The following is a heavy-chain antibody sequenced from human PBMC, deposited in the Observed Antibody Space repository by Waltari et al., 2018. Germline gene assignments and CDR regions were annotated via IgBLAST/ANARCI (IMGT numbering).Heavy chain of an antibody. CDR3: ATKPRLNPGQSYYYYGMDV. V-gene: IGHV3-30-3*01. Sequence: QVQLVESGGGVVQPGRSLRLSCAASGFTFSSYAMHWVRQAPGKGLEWVAVISYDGSNKYYADSVKGRFTISRDNSKNTLYLQMNSLRSEDTAVYYCATKPRLNPGQSYYYYGMDVWGQGTTVTVSS. CDR2: ISYDGSNK. J-gene: IGHJ6*02. CDR1: GFTFSSYA.